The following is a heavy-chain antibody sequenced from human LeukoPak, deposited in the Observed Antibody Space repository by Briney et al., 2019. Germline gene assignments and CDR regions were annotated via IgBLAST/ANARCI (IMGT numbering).Heavy chain of an antibody. Sequence: GASVKVSCKASGYTFTSYAMHWVRQAPGQGLEWMGWINAGNGNTKYSQKFQGRVTITRDTSASTAYMELSSLRSEDTAAYYCARSDADNLLQNFDCWGQGTLVTVSS. J-gene: IGHJ4*02. D-gene: IGHD1-20*01. CDR1: GYTFTSYA. CDR2: INAGNGNT. CDR3: ARSDADNLLQNFDC. V-gene: IGHV1-3*01.